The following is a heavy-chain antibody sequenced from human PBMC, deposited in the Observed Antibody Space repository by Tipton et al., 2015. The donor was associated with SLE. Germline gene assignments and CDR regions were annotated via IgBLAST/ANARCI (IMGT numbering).Heavy chain of an antibody. CDR3: ARVGDWDHYYYMDV. Sequence: QVQLVQSGAEVKKPGASVKVSCKTSGYSFNTYGISWVRQAPGQGLEWMGWVSGYNGNTNYAQKLQGRVTMTTDTSTSTAYMELRSLRSDDTAVYYCARVGDWDHYYYMDVWGKGTTVTVSS. J-gene: IGHJ6*03. D-gene: IGHD2-21*01. CDR2: VSGYNGNT. CDR1: GYSFNTYG. V-gene: IGHV1-18*01.